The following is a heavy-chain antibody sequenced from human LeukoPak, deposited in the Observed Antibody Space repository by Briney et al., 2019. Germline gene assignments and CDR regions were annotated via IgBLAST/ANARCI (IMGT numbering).Heavy chain of an antibody. J-gene: IGHJ4*02. CDR3: ARGGVGCFDY. D-gene: IGHD6-19*01. Sequence: GGSLRLSCAASRFTFSSYWIHWVRQAPGKGLVWVSHINSDGSSATYADSVKGRLTISRDNAKNTVYLEMNSLRAEDTAMYYCARGGVGCFDYWGQGALVTVSS. CDR2: INSDGSSA. V-gene: IGHV3-74*01. CDR1: RFTFSSYW.